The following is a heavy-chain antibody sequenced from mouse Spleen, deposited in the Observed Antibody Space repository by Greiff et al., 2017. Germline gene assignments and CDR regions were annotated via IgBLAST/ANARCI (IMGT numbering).Heavy chain of an antibody. CDR3: ARGGQDYFDY. CDR1: GFNIKNTY. Sequence: EVQLQQSVAELMRPGASVKLSCTASGFNIKNTYMRWVKQRPEQGLEWIGRIDPANGNTKYAPRFQGKATITADTSSNTAYLQLSSLTSEDTAIYYCARGGQDYFDYWGQGTTLTVSS. CDR2: IDPANGNT. J-gene: IGHJ2*01. V-gene: IGHV14-3*01.